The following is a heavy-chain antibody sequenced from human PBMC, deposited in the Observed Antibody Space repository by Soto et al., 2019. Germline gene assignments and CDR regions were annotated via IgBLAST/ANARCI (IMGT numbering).Heavy chain of an antibody. CDR3: VRTSLVVAAATREDY. D-gene: IGHD2-15*01. J-gene: IGHJ4*02. CDR2: INSDGSST. CDR1: GFTFSSYW. V-gene: IGHV3-74*01. Sequence: EVQLVESGGGLVQPGESLRLSCAASGFTFSSYWMHWVRQAPGKGLVWVSRINSDGSSTSYAGSVKGRFTISRDNAKNTPYLQMNSLRAEDTAVYYCVRTSLVVAAATREDYWGQGTRVTVSS.